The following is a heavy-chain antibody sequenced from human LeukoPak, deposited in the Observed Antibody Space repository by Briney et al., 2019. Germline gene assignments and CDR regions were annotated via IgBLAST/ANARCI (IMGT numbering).Heavy chain of an antibody. J-gene: IGHJ4*02. Sequence: PSETLSLTCAVYGGSFSGYYWSWIRQPPGKGLEWTGEINHSGSTNYNPSLKSRVTISVDTSKNQFSLKLSSVTAAGTAVYYCARGAPGPFDYWGQGTLVTVSS. CDR2: INHSGST. CDR3: ARGAPGPFDY. V-gene: IGHV4-34*01. CDR1: GGSFSGYY.